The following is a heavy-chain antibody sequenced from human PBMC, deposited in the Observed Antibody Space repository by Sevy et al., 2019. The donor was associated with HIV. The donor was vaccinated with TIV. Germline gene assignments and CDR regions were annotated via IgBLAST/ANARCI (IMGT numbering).Heavy chain of an antibody. D-gene: IGHD2-2*01. CDR3: AKDWALDIVIVPSAMPAN. CDR2: ISYDGSKR. V-gene: IGHV3-30*18. CDR1: GFSFTTYG. J-gene: IGHJ4*02. Sequence: GGSLRLSCVASGFSFTTYGMHWVRQAPGKGLEWVAVISYDGSKRYYSDSVKGRFTISRDNSKNTVYLQMNSLRAEDTAVYYCAKDWALDIVIVPSAMPANWGQGTLVTVSS.